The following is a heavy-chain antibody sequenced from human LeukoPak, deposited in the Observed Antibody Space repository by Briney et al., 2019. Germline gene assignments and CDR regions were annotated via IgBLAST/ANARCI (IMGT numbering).Heavy chain of an antibody. CDR3: AKDRVPLPEDIVLMVYTD. V-gene: IGHV3-53*01. CDR2: IYSGGST. D-gene: IGHD2-8*01. Sequence: HPGGSLRLSCAASGFTVSSNYMSWVRQAPGKGLEWVSVIYSGGSTYYADSVKGRFTISRDNSKNTLYLQMNSLRAEDTAVYYCAKDRVPLPEDIVLMVYTDWGQGTLVTVSS. CDR1: GFTVSSNY. J-gene: IGHJ4*02.